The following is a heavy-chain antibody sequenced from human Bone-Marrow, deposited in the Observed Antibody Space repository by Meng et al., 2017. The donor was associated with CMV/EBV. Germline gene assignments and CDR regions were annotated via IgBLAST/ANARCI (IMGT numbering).Heavy chain of an antibody. J-gene: IGHJ6*02. Sequence: GESLKISCAASGLTFDDYTMHWVRQAPGKGLEWVSLISWDGGSTYYADSVKGRFTISRDNSKNSLYLQMNSLRTEDTALYYCAKDIGCSSTSCYHGMDVWGQGTTVTVSS. D-gene: IGHD2-2*01. CDR1: GLTFDDYT. CDR2: ISWDGGST. V-gene: IGHV3-43*01. CDR3: AKDIGCSSTSCYHGMDV.